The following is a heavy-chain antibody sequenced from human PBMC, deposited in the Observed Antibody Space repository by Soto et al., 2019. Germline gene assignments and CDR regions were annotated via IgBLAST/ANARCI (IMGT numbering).Heavy chain of an antibody. CDR2: IYYSGNT. CDR3: ARLGGSGQGGSPP. V-gene: IGHV4-31*03. J-gene: IGHJ5*02. CDR1: GGSISSDDFY. D-gene: IGHD2-15*01. Sequence: QVQLQESGPGLVKPSQTLSLTCTVSGGSISSDDFYWSWIRQHPGKGLEWIGYIYYSGNTYYNPSSKGRVTILVDTSKNQCSLKVSSGTAGDTAVYYGARLGGSGQGGSPPWGQGTLVPVSS.